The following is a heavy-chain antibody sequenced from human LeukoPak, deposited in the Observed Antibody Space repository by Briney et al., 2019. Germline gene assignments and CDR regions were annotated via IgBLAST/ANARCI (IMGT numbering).Heavy chain of an antibody. CDR1: GDSVSSISVA. Sequence: SQTLTLTCAISGDSVSSISVAWNWIRQSPSRGLEWLGRTYYRSKWYYEYAVSVKSRINISPDTSKNQFSLQLTSVTPEDTAVYYCSLARSEYHYGMDVWGQGTTVTVSS. CDR2: TYYRSKWYY. J-gene: IGHJ6*02. V-gene: IGHV6-1*01. CDR3: SLARSEYHYGMDV.